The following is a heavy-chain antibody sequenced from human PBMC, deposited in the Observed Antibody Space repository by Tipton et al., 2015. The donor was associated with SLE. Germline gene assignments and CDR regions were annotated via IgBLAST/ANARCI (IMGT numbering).Heavy chain of an antibody. CDR2: INWNSDNR. V-gene: IGHV3-9*01. Sequence: SLRLSCVASGFTFNDYAMHWVRQAPGRGLEWVSGINWNSDNRGCADSVKGRFTISRDNAKNSLYLQINSLRPEDTALYYCAKDIGNSGYLFDYWGQGALVTVSS. D-gene: IGHD5-12*01. CDR3: AKDIGNSGYLFDY. CDR1: GFTFNDYA. J-gene: IGHJ4*02.